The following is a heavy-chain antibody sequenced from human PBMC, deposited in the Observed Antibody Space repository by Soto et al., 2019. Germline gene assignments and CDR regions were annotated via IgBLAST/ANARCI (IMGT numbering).Heavy chain of an antibody. D-gene: IGHD1-1*01. CDR1: GYSIPDYS. V-gene: IGHV1-18*01. Sequence: ASVKLSCKTSGYSIPDYSINWVRQAPGQGLEWLGWITVYNGHTNYAPSLQGRVTISTDTSTNTAYMDLRSLRSDDTAVYYCARHNSQWPNWFDPWG. CDR3: ARHNSQWPNWFDP. CDR2: ITVYNGHT. J-gene: IGHJ5*02.